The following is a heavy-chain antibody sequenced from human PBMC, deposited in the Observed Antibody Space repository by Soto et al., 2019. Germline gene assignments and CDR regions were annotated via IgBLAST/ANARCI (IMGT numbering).Heavy chain of an antibody. CDR2: IRSKASGGTA. V-gene: IGHV3-49*04. Sequence: ESGGGLVQPGRSLRLSCTAAGFTYGDYAMSWVRQAPGKGLEWVGFIRSKASGGTAEYAASVKGRFTFSRDDSKSIAYLQMNSLKTEDTAIYYCTRDQPITPWGQGTMVTVSS. CDR1: GFTYGDYA. CDR3: TRDQPITP. D-gene: IGHD3-10*01. J-gene: IGHJ3*01.